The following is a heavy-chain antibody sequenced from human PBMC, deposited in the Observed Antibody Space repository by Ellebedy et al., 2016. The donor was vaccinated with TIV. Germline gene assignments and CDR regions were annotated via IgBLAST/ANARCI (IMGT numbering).Heavy chain of an antibody. J-gene: IGHJ4*02. CDR2: ISSSGSPI. Sequence: PGGSLRLSCAVSGFTFSSYSMNWVRQAPGKGLEWVSYISSSGSPIHYADSVKGRFSISIDNIKNSLYLQMNSLRDDDTAVYYCARDENYGAEGIDYWGQGTLVTVSS. CDR1: GFTFSSYS. V-gene: IGHV3-48*02. CDR3: ARDENYGAEGIDY. D-gene: IGHD4-17*01.